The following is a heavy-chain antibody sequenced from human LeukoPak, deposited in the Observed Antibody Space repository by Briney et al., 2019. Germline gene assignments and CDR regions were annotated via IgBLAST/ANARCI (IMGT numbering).Heavy chain of an antibody. Sequence: PGGSLRLSCAASGFTFSSYTMNWVRQAPGKGLEWVSSITISSRYIYHADSVKGRFTISRDNAKNSLYLQMNSLRAEDTAVYYCARDTEGYSYGSGMDVWGQGTTVTVSS. D-gene: IGHD5-18*01. CDR2: ITISSRYI. V-gene: IGHV3-21*01. J-gene: IGHJ6*02. CDR3: ARDTEGYSYGSGMDV. CDR1: GFTFSSYT.